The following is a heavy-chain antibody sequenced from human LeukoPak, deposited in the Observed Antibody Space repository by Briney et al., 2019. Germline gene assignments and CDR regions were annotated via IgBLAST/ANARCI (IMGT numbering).Heavy chain of an antibody. Sequence: GGSLRLSCAASGFTFSDYYMSWIRQAPGKGLEWVSYISSSGSTIYYADSVKGRFTISRDNAKNSLYLQMNSLRAEDTAVYYCARDQNLGIQTYYYYGMDVWGQGTTVTVSS. CDR3: ARDQNLGIQTYYYYGMDV. D-gene: IGHD3-3*02. CDR1: GFTFSDYY. J-gene: IGHJ6*02. V-gene: IGHV3-11*01. CDR2: ISSSGSTI.